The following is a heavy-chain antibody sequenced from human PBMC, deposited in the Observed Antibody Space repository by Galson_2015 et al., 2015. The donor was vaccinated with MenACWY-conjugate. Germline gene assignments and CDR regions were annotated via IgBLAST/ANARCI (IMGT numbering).Heavy chain of an antibody. CDR3: ARWVAVKMIEY. Sequence: LTCSVSGASISTDYWSWIRQPPGKGLEWIGYIHYSGSTKYNPSLKTRITMSLDTSEYQFSLKLSSVTAADTAVYYCARWVAVKMIEYCGQGTLVTVSS. CDR2: IHYSGST. V-gene: IGHV4-59*01. CDR1: GASISTDY. J-gene: IGHJ4*02. D-gene: IGHD6-19*01.